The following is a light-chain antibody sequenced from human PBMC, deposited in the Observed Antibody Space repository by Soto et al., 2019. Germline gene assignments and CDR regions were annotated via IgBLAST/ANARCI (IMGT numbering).Light chain of an antibody. V-gene: IGKV1-6*01. CDR1: QGIRND. Sequence: ALQMTQSPSSLSASVGDRVTITCRASQGIRNDLGWYQQKPGKAPKLLIYAASRLQSGVPSRFSGSGSGTDFTLTISSLQTEDFATYYCLQDYNYPWTFGQGTKVEIK. CDR2: AAS. CDR3: LQDYNYPWT. J-gene: IGKJ1*01.